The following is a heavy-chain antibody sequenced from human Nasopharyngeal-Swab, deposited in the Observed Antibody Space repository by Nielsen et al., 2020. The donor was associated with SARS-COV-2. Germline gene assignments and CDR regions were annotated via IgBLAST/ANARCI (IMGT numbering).Heavy chain of an antibody. CDR1: GFTFSSYR. CDR3: ARDPKYYYYYGMDV. CDR2: ISSSSSTI. Sequence: GGSLRPSCAAPGFTFSSYRMHCFRQAPGKGLEWVSYISSSSSTIYYADPVKGRFTISRDNAKNSLYLQMNILRAKDTAVYYCARDPKYYYYYGMDVWGQGTTVTVSS. J-gene: IGHJ6*02. V-gene: IGHV3-48*04.